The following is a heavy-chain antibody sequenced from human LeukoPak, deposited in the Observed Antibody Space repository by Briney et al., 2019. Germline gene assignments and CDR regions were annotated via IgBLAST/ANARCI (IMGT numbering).Heavy chain of an antibody. CDR3: ARDRWRGSSWYAKAFDM. CDR1: GYTFTSYG. V-gene: IGHV1-18*01. Sequence: ASVKVSCKASGYTFTSYGISWVRPAPGQGLEWMGWISAYNGNTNYAQKLQGRVTITTDTSTSTDYMELRSLRSDDTAVYYCARDRWRGSSWYAKAFDMGGQGTMVTVSA. CDR2: ISAYNGNT. D-gene: IGHD6-13*01. J-gene: IGHJ3*02.